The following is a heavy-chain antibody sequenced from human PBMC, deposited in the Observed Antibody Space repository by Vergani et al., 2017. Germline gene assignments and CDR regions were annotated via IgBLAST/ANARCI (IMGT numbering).Heavy chain of an antibody. CDR3: ARVMVRGVASLDY. Sequence: VQPVESGGGLVKPGGSLRLSCTTSGFTFSSAWMSWIRQAPGKGLEWVSYISSSGSTIYYADSVKGRFTISRDNAKNSLYLQMNSLRAEDTAVYYCARVMVRGVASLDYWGQGTLVTVSS. CDR1: GFTFSSAW. J-gene: IGHJ4*02. V-gene: IGHV3-11*04. D-gene: IGHD3-10*01. CDR2: ISSSGSTI.